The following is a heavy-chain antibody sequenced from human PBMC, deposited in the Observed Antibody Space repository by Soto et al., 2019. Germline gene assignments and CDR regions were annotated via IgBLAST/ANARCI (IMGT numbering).Heavy chain of an antibody. Sequence: EAQLLESGGGLLQPGGSLRLSCAASGFTFSTYAMSWVRQAPGKGLEWGSAISASGDTTYYADSVKGRFTISRDNSMNALYLQISSLRIEDTAVYYCARPRGYGVFDAYDIWGQGTMVTVSS. CDR3: ARPRGYGVFDAYDI. V-gene: IGHV3-23*01. CDR2: ISASGDTT. CDR1: GFTFSTYA. D-gene: IGHD4-17*01. J-gene: IGHJ3*02.